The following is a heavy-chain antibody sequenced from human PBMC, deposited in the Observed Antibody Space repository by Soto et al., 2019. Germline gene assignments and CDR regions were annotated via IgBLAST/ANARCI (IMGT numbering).Heavy chain of an antibody. CDR2: IYWDDDE. J-gene: IGHJ5*02. D-gene: IGHD3-22*01. CDR3: AHSLIGYYYDSSGSNWFDP. V-gene: IGHV2-5*02. CDR1: GFSLSTSGVG. Sequence: SGPTLVNPTQTLTLTCTFSGFSLSTSGVGVAWIRQPPGKALEWLALIYWDDDERYSPSLKSRLTITKDTSKNQVVLTMTNMDPVDTATYYCAHSLIGYYYDSSGSNWFDPWGQGTLVTSPQ.